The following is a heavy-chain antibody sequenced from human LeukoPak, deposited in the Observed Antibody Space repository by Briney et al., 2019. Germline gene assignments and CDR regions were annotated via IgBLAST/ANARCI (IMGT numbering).Heavy chain of an antibody. CDR1: GYTFTGYY. CDR2: INPNSGGT. Sequence: GASVNVSCKASGYTFTGYYIHWVRQAPGQGLEGMGWINPNSGGTNYAQRFQGRVTMTRDTSISAAYMELSRLRSDDTAVYYCARSTGTDAFDIWGQGTLVTVSS. D-gene: IGHD1-1*01. V-gene: IGHV1-2*02. J-gene: IGHJ3*02. CDR3: ARSTGTDAFDI.